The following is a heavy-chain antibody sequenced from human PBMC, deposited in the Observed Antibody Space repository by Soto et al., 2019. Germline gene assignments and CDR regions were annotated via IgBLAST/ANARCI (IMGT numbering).Heavy chain of an antibody. J-gene: IGHJ6*03. V-gene: IGHV3-23*01. Sequence: EVQLLESGGGLVQPGGSLRLSCAASGFTFSSYAMSWVRQAPGKGLEWVSAISGSGGSTYYADSVKGRFTISRDNSKNTLYLQMNSLIDEDTAVYYCAKGEYYYYYMDVWGKGTTVTVSS. CDR2: ISGSGGST. CDR1: GFTFSSYA. D-gene: IGHD1-26*01. CDR3: AKGEYYYYYMDV.